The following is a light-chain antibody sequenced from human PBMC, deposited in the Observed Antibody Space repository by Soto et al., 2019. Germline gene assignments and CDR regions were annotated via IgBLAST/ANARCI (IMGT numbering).Light chain of an antibody. J-gene: IGKJ4*01. V-gene: IGKV3-20*01. Sequence: EIVLTQSPGTLSLSPGERATLSCRASQSVGSSYLAWYQQRPDQAPRLLIYGASSRATGIPDRFGGSGSGTDFTLTISRLEPEDFAVYYCQQYDSSPLTFGGGTKVEIK. CDR3: QQYDSSPLT. CDR1: QSVGSSY. CDR2: GAS.